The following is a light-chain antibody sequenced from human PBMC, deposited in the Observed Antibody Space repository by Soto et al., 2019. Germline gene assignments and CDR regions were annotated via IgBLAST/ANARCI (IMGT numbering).Light chain of an antibody. J-gene: IGKJ3*01. CDR3: QQYRT. V-gene: IGKV3-15*01. CDR1: QSVSSN. Sequence: EIGMTQSPATLSVSPGERATLSCRASQSVSSNLAWYQQTPGQAPRLLIYGASTRATGIPARFSGSGSGTEFTLTIRSLQSEDFAVYYCQQYRTFGPGTKVDIK. CDR2: GAS.